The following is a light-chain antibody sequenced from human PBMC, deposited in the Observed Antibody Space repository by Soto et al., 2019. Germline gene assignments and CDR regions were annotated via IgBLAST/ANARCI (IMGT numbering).Light chain of an antibody. CDR1: SSDVGGYNY. Sequence: QSALTQPPSASGSPGQSVTISCTGTSSDVGGYNYVSWYQQYPGKVPKLMVYEVNKRPSGVPDRFSGSKSGNTASLTISGLQAEDEADYYCSSYTFSNTWVFGGGTKLTVL. V-gene: IGLV2-8*01. CDR2: EVN. J-gene: IGLJ3*02. CDR3: SSYTFSNTWV.